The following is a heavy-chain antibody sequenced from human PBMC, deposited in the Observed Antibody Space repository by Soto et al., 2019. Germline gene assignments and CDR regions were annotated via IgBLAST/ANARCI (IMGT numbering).Heavy chain of an antibody. CDR1: GYTFTSYG. J-gene: IGHJ3*02. V-gene: IGHV1-18*01. D-gene: IGHD2-2*01. CDR2: ISAYNGNT. CDR3: ARDPYLGYCSSTSCRHDAFDI. Sequence: ASVKVSCKASGYTFTSYGISWVRQAPGQGLEWMGWISAYNGNTNYAQKLQGRVTMTTDTSTSTAYIELRSLRSDDTAVYYCARDPYLGYCSSTSCRHDAFDIWGQGTMVTVSS.